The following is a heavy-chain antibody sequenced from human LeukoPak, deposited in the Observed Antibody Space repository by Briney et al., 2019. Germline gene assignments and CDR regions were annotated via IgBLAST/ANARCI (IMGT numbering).Heavy chain of an antibody. CDR3: AAEWTRDAFDI. CDR2: IYYSGST. D-gene: IGHD3-3*01. V-gene: IGHV4-59*01. Sequence: SETLSLTCTVSGGSISIYYWSWIRQPPGKGLDWIGYIYYSGSTNYNPSLKSRVTISVDTSKNHFSLKLSSVTAADTAVYYCAAEWTRDAFDIWGQGTMVTVSS. CDR1: GGSISIYY. J-gene: IGHJ3*02.